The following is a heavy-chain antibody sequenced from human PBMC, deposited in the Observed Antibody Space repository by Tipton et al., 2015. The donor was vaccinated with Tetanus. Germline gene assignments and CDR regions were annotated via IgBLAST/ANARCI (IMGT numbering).Heavy chain of an antibody. CDR3: ARAHCTDGVCNFDF. D-gene: IGHD2-8*01. J-gene: IGHJ4*02. Sequence: QLVQSGGEVKKPGESLKISCKGSGYIFNNYWIGWVRQKPGKGLEWMGFIYPCDSDTRYSPSFQGQVTISVDKSINTAYLRWSSLKASDTSMFYCARAHCTDGVCNFDFWGQGALVTVAS. CDR2: IYPCDSDT. V-gene: IGHV5-51*01. CDR1: GYIFNNYW.